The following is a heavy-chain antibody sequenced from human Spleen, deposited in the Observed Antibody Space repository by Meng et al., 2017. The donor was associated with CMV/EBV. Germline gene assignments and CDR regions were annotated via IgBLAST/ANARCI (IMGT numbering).Heavy chain of an antibody. D-gene: IGHD3-22*01. Sequence: QVQLVQSGAEVKKPGASVKVSCKASGYTFTSYGISWLRQAPGQGLEWMGWISAYNGNTIYAQKLQGRVTMTTDASTNTAYLELRSLRSDDTAVYYCARGPYYYDSSGYYYDEDYWGQGTLVTVSS. CDR2: ISAYNGNT. V-gene: IGHV1-18*01. CDR3: ARGPYYYDSSGYYYDEDY. CDR1: GYTFTSYG. J-gene: IGHJ4*02.